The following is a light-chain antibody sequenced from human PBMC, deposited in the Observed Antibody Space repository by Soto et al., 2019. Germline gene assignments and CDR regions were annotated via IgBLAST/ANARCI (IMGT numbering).Light chain of an antibody. J-gene: IGKJ1*01. Sequence: DIQMTQSPSTLSASVGDRVTITCRASQSISIWLAWYQQKPGKAPKLLIYDASSLKSGVPSRFSGSGSGTEFTLTISSLQPDDFATYFCQQYNSYSATFGQGTEVEIK. CDR3: QQYNSYSAT. V-gene: IGKV1-5*01. CDR2: DAS. CDR1: QSISIW.